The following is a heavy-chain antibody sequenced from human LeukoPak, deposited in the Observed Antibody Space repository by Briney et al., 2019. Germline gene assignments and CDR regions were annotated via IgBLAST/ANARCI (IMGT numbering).Heavy chain of an antibody. CDR3: ARDFYYYDSSGYYPEGYYYYYMDV. V-gene: IGHV1-18*01. J-gene: IGHJ6*03. D-gene: IGHD3-22*01. CDR1: GYTFTSYG. Sequence: ASVKVSCKASGYTFTSYGISWVRQAPGQGLEWMGWISAYNGNTNYAQKLQGRVTMTTDTSTSTAYMELRSLRSDDTAVYYCARDFYYYDSSGYYPEGYYYYYMDVWRKGTTVTVSS. CDR2: ISAYNGNT.